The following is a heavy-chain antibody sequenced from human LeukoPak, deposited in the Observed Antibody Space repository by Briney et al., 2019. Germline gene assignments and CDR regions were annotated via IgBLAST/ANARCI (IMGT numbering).Heavy chain of an antibody. CDR3: ARGRIAVAGTPLGY. V-gene: IGHV7-4-1*02. CDR1: GYTFTSYA. J-gene: IGHJ4*02. D-gene: IGHD6-19*01. CDR2: INTNTGNP. Sequence: ASVKVSCRASGYTFTSYAMNWVRQAPGQGLEWMGWINTNTGNPTYAQGFTGRFVFSLNTSVSTAYLRISSLKAEDTAVYYCARGRIAVAGTPLGYWGQGTLVTVSS.